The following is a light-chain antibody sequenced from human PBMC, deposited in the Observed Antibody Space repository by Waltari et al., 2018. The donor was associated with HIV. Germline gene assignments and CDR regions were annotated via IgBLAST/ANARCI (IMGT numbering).Light chain of an antibody. CDR1: QSVLSSSNNKNY. CDR2: WES. V-gene: IGKV4-1*01. CDR3: QEFYSNHLS. J-gene: IGKJ3*01. Sequence: DIVMTQSPDSLAVSLGARATINCKSSQSVLSSSNNKNYLAWYQQKPGQPPKLFISWESNRESGVPDRLSGSGSGTDFALTISSLQAEDVAVYYCQEFYSNHLSFGPGTKVEIK.